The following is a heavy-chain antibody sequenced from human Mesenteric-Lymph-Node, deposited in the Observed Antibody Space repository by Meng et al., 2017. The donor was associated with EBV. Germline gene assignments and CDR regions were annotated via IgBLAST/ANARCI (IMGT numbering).Heavy chain of an antibody. J-gene: IGHJ5*02. Sequence: QGRVVQSGAEVKKPGASVTVSCKASGYTFSSYDMHWVRQAPGQRLEWVGWINAGNGNTKYSQKLQGRVTLTRDTSASTAYMELSSLRSEDTAVYYCARHVQEYVDGTWFDPWGQGTLVTVSS. V-gene: IGHV1-3*01. D-gene: IGHD5-12*01. CDR2: INAGNGNT. CDR3: ARHVQEYVDGTWFDP. CDR1: GYTFSSYD.